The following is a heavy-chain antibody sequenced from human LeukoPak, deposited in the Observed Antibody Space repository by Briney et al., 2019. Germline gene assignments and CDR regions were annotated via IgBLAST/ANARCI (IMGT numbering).Heavy chain of an antibody. CDR3: ARLMTSLIVDY. CDR2: IYYSGST. D-gene: IGHD2-15*01. CDR1: GGSISSYY. J-gene: IGHJ4*02. V-gene: IGHV4-59*08. Sequence: SEILSLTCTVSGGSISSYYWSWIRQPPGKGLEWIGYIYYSGSTNYNPSLKSRVTISVDTSKNQFSLKLSSVTAADTAVYYCARLMTSLIVDYWGQGTLVTVSS.